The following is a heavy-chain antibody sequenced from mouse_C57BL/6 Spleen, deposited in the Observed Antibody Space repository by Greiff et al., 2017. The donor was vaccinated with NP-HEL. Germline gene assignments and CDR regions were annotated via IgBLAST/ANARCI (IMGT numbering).Heavy chain of an antibody. D-gene: IGHD1-1*01. V-gene: IGHV1-18*01. CDR2: INPNNGGT. J-gene: IGHJ4*01. Sequence: VHVKQPGPELVKPGASVKIPCKASGYTFTDYNMDWVKQSHGKSLEWIGDINPNNGGTIYNQKFKGKATLTVDKSSSTAYMELRSLTSEDTAVYYCARWSSYRMDYWGQGTSVTVSS. CDR1: GYTFTDYN. CDR3: ARWSSYRMDY.